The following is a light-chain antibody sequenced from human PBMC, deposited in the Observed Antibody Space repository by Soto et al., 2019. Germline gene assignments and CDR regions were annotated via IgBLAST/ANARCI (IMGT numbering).Light chain of an antibody. Sequence: DIQMNPSTSSLSASVGDRVTITCQARHDINNYLKWYPQKPGKAPRLLIYDASTLETGVPSRFSGSAAGTDFTFSISGLQLEDTATYYCQLYDTRPVTFGGGTKVEIK. CDR2: DAS. V-gene: IGKV1-33*01. J-gene: IGKJ4*01. CDR3: QLYDTRPVT. CDR1: HDINNY.